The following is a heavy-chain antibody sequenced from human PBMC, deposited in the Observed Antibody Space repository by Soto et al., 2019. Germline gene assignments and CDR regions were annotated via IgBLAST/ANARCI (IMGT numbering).Heavy chain of an antibody. CDR2: ISYSGST. D-gene: IGHD3-16*02. CDR1: GGSISSYY. J-gene: IGHJ6*02. V-gene: IGHV4-59*01. CDR3: ARDRMITFGGVIGGMDV. Sequence: SETLSLTCTVSGGSISSYYWSWIRQPPGKGLEWIGYISYSGSTNYNPSLKSRVTISADTSKNQFSLKLSSVTAADTAVYYCARDRMITFGGVIGGMDVWGQGTTVT.